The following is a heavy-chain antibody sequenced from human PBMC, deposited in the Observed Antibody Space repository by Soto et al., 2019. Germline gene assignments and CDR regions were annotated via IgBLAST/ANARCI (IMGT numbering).Heavy chain of an antibody. CDR2: IIPIFGTP. CDR1: GDTFNSYA. Sequence: QVLLVQSGAEVKKPGSSVKVSCTGSGDTFNSYAINWVRQAPGQRLEWVGGIIPIFGTPNYAQKFQGRVAITADKSTSTAYMEMSSLRSDDTAVYYCARTSYHDFWSGYSYYFDSWGQGTLVTVSS. CDR3: ARTSYHDFWSGYSYYFDS. D-gene: IGHD3-3*01. J-gene: IGHJ4*02. V-gene: IGHV1-69*06.